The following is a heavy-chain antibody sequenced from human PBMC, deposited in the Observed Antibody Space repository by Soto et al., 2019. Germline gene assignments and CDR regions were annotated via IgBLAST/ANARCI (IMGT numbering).Heavy chain of an antibody. Sequence: QPGGSLRLSCAASGFTFSSYGMHWVRQAPGKGLEGVAVIWYDGSNKYYADSVKGRFTISRDNSKNTLYLQMNSLRAEDTAVYYCARDSRYYDFWSGSNNWLDPWGQGTLVTVSS. J-gene: IGHJ5*02. CDR3: ARDSRYYDFWSGSNNWLDP. CDR1: GFTFSSYG. CDR2: IWYDGSNK. D-gene: IGHD3-3*01. V-gene: IGHV3-33*01.